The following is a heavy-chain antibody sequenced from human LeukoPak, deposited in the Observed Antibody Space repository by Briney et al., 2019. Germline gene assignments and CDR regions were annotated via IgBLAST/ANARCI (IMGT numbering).Heavy chain of an antibody. CDR3: ARSPRQYYDTRGYVRYLDY. V-gene: IGHV4-30-2*01. CDR2: IFHSGNT. Sequence: SETLSLTCTVSGGSISSGGFSWSWIRQPPGKDLEWIGYIFHSGNTYYNPSLKSRVTISVDRSKNLFSLKLTSVTAADTAIYFCARSPRQYYDTRGYVRYLDYWGQGTLFTVSS. CDR1: GGSISSGGFS. J-gene: IGHJ4*02. D-gene: IGHD3-22*01.